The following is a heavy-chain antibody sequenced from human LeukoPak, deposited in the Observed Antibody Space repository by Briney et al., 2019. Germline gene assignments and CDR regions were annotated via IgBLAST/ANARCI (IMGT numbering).Heavy chain of an antibody. D-gene: IGHD3-9*01. CDR1: GYTFTGYY. CDR2: INPNSGGT. V-gene: IGHV1-2*02. Sequence: ASVKVSCKASGYTFTGYYMHWVRQAPGQGLEWMGWINPNSGGTNYAQKFQGRVTMTRDTSISTAYMELSRLRSDDTAVYYCAREMGEYYDILTGYXPFDXXSQGTLVTVSX. J-gene: IGHJ4*02. CDR3: AREMGEYYDILTGYXPFDX.